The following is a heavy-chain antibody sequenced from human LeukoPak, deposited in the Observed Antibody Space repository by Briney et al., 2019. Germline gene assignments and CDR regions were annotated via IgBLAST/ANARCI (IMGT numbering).Heavy chain of an antibody. CDR2: FDPEDDGT. V-gene: IGHV1-24*01. Sequence: ASVKVSCKVSGYTLTELSMHWVRQAPGKGLEWMGGFDPEDDGTIYAQKFQGRVTMTEDTSTDTAYMELSSLRSEDTAVYYCATRTPAYSSGYYYGMDVWGQGTTVTVSS. J-gene: IGHJ6*02. CDR3: ATRTPAYSSGYYYGMDV. D-gene: IGHD6-19*01. CDR1: GYTLTELS.